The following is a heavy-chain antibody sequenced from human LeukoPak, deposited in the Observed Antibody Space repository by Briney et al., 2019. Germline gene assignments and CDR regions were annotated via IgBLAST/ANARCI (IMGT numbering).Heavy chain of an antibody. V-gene: IGHV4-39*01. CDR1: GGSISSSSYY. J-gene: IGHJ3*02. D-gene: IGHD2-2*01. Sequence: SETLSLTCTVSGGSISSSSYYWGWIHQPPGKGLEWIGSIYYSGSTYYNPSLKSRVTISVDTSKNQFSLKLSSVTAADTAVYYCASATRIVVVPAALGDAFDIWGQGTMVTVSS. CDR3: ASATRIVVVPAALGDAFDI. CDR2: IYYSGST.